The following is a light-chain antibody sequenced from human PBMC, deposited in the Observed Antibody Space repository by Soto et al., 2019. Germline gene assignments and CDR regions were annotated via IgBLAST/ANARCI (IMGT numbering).Light chain of an antibody. CDR2: GAS. CDR3: KQRSNWPLT. CDR1: QSVSSSY. J-gene: IGKJ4*01. V-gene: IGKV3D-20*02. Sequence: EIVLTQSPGTLSLSPGERATLSCRASQSVSSSYLAWYQQKPGQAPRLLIYGASNRATAIQDRFSGSGSGTDFTLTIIGLEPEDFAIYYCKQRSNWPLTFGGGTKVDIK.